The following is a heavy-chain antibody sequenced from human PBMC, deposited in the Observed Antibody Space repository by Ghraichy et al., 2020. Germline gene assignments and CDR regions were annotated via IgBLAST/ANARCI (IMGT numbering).Heavy chain of an antibody. J-gene: IGHJ4*02. Sequence: ASVKVSCKTSGHSFTNYYIHWVRQAPGQGLEWMGIIDPSAGSTTSAQNFQGRVTMTRDSSTSTVYMEVTSLRSEDTAMYYCAGLDYYAGAFDHWGQGTLVTVSS. D-gene: IGHD3-3*01. V-gene: IGHV1-46*03. CDR2: IDPSAGST. CDR3: AGLDYYAGAFDH. CDR1: GHSFTNYY.